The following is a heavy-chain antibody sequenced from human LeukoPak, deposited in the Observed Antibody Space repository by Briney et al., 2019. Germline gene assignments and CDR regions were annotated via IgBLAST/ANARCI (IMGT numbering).Heavy chain of an antibody. CDR2: INHSGST. V-gene: IGHV4-34*01. J-gene: IGHJ4*02. Sequence: TETLSLTCAVYGGSFSGYYWSWIRQPPGKGLEWIGEINHSGSTNYNPSLKSRVTISVDTSKNQFSLKLSSVTAADTAVYYCASWYSSGWYGYWGQGTLVTVSS. CDR1: GGSFSGYY. D-gene: IGHD6-19*01. CDR3: ASWYSSGWYGY.